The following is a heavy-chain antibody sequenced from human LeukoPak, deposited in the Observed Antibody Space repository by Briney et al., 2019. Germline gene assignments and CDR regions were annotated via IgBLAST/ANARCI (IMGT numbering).Heavy chain of an antibody. J-gene: IGHJ4*02. CDR2: IYPGDSDT. Sequence: GESLKISCKGSGYSFTNYWICWVRQMPGKGLEYMGIIYPGDSDTRYSPSFQGQVTISVDKSISTAYLQWSSLKASDTAMYYCATRPLRSSGYYFDYWGQGTLVTVSS. CDR1: GYSFTNYW. CDR3: ATRPLRSSGYYFDY. V-gene: IGHV5-51*01. D-gene: IGHD3-22*01.